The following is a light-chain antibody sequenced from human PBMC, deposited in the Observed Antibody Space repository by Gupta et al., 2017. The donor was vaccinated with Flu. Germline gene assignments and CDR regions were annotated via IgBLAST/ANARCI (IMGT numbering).Light chain of an antibody. V-gene: IGKV2-30*01. CDR3: RHSRRWRRT. Sequence: DAVMTQSPLSLPVTLGQPASISCRSSESRVYSDGDSYVSWFHQSPGQSPRRLIYKASNRDSGVPYIISSSGSGADITLTISMLAAEAVVVYCCRHSRRWRRTFGEGTKLEI. CDR2: KAS. J-gene: IGKJ1*01. CDR1: ESRVYSDGDSY.